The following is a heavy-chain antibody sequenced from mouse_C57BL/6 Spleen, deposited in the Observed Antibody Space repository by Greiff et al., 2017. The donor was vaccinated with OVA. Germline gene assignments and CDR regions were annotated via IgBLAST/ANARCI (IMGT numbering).Heavy chain of an antibody. D-gene: IGHD2-4*01. Sequence: VQLKQPGPELVKPGASVKISCKASGYSFTGYYMNWVKQSPEKSLEWIGEINPSTGGTTYNQKFKAKATLTVDKSSSTAYMQLKSLTSEDSAVYYCARNSYDYDWFAYWGQGTLVTVSA. V-gene: IGHV1-42*01. CDR1: GYSFTGYY. J-gene: IGHJ3*01. CDR3: ARNSYDYDWFAY. CDR2: INPSTGGT.